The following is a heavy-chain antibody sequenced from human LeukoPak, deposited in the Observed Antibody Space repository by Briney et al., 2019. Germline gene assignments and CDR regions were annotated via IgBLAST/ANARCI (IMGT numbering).Heavy chain of an antibody. V-gene: IGHV3-23*01. Sequence: GGSLRLSCPASGFTFSSYAMSWVRQAPGKGLERPSAISGSGGSTYYADSVKGWFTISRDNSKNTLYLQMNSLRAEDTAVYYCAKATMVRGVISHFDYWGQGTLVTVSS. CDR2: ISGSGGST. CDR1: GFTFSSYA. J-gene: IGHJ4*02. CDR3: AKATMVRGVISHFDY. D-gene: IGHD3-10*01.